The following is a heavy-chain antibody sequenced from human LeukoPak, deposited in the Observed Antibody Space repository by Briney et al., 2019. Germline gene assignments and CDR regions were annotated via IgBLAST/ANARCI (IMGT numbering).Heavy chain of an antibody. V-gene: IGHV3-23*01. Sequence: PGGSLRLSCAASGFTFSSYAMSWVRQAPGKGPEWVSAISGSGGSTYYADSVKGRFTISRDNSKNTLYLQMNSLRAEDTAVYYCAKDLYSSSLYYFDYWGQGTLVTVSS. D-gene: IGHD6-13*01. J-gene: IGHJ4*02. CDR2: ISGSGGST. CDR3: AKDLYSSSLYYFDY. CDR1: GFTFSSYA.